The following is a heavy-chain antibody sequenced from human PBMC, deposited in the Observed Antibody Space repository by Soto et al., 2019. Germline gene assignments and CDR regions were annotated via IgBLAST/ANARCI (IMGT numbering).Heavy chain of an antibody. CDR3: ARDSRGDFWSGYDTSHYYYGMDV. J-gene: IGHJ6*02. Sequence: ASVKVSCKASGYTFTSYGISWVRQAPGQGLEWMGWISAYNGNTNYAQKLQGRVTMTTDTSTSTAYMELRSLRSDDTAVYYCARDSRGDFWSGYDTSHYYYGMDVWGQGTTVTVSS. V-gene: IGHV1-18*01. CDR2: ISAYNGNT. CDR1: GYTFTSYG. D-gene: IGHD3-3*01.